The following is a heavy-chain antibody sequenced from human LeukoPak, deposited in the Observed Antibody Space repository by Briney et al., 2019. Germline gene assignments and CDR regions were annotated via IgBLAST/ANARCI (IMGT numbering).Heavy chain of an antibody. CDR3: ARAVPPWGSYRSYDAFDI. V-gene: IGHV4-34*01. CDR2: INHSGST. CDR1: GGSFSGYY. J-gene: IGHJ3*02. Sequence: SETLSLTCAVYGGSFSGYYWSWIRQPPGKGLEWIGEINHSGSTNYNPSLKSRVTISVDTSENQFSLKLSSVTAADTAVYYCARAVPPWGSYRSYDAFDIWGQGTMVTVSS. D-gene: IGHD3-16*02.